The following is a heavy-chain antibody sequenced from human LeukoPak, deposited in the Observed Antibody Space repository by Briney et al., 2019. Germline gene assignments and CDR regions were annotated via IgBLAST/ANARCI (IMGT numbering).Heavy chain of an antibody. V-gene: IGHV4-59*13. CDR2: IYYSGIT. CDR1: GGSLTSYY. J-gene: IGHJ5*02. D-gene: IGHD1-7*01. CDR3: ARGELSLES. Sequence: SETLSLTCTVSGGSLTSYYWSWIRQPPGKGLEWIGYIYYSGITNYNPSLKSRVTISIDTSKNQFSLKLRSITAAGTAVYYCARGELSLESWGQGTLVTVSS.